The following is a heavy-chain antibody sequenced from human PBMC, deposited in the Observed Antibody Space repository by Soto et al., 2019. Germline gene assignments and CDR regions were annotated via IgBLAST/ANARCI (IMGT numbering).Heavy chain of an antibody. D-gene: IGHD3-10*01. J-gene: IGHJ6*03. CDR3: ARGWFGPDV. CDR2: IDKVGTDS. Sequence: EVQLVESGGGLVQPGGSLRLSCAASEFTFSGRSVHWVRQAPGKGLVWVSGIDKVGTDSTYADSVKGRFTSSRDNAKNTVYLQMNIRRGEDTAVYYCARGWFGPDVWGKGTTVTVSS. CDR1: EFTFSGRS. V-gene: IGHV3-74*01.